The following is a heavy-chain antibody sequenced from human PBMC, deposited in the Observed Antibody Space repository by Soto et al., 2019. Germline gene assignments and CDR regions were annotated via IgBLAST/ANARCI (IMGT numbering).Heavy chain of an antibody. Sequence: PGESLKISCKTSGYTFSSPWIDWVRQMPGKGLEWMGRIAPSDSTTKYSPSFQGHVTMSADKAISTVYLHWSSLRASDSAMYYCARRGGGCSYDFDHWGQGTLVTVSS. D-gene: IGHD5-18*01. J-gene: IGHJ4*02. CDR3: ARRGGGCSYDFDH. CDR1: GYTFSSPW. CDR2: IAPSDSTT. V-gene: IGHV5-10-1*01.